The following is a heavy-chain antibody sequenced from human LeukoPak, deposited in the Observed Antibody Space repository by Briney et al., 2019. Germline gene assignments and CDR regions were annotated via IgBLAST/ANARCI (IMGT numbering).Heavy chain of an antibody. J-gene: IGHJ4*02. CDR1: GYRFNIYG. D-gene: IGHD3-16*01. CDR3: ARDFVRGSERVMGVDY. V-gene: IGHV1-18*01. Sequence: ASVKVSCKASGYRFNIYGINWVRQAPGQGLEWMGWISAYSANTNYAQNFQGRVTMTRDTSTSTAYMELRSLRSDDTAVYYCARDFVRGSERVMGVDYWGREPWSPSPQ. CDR2: ISAYSANT.